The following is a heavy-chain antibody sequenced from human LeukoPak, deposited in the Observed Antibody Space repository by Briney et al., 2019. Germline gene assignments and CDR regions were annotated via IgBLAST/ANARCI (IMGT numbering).Heavy chain of an antibody. J-gene: IGHJ4*02. CDR2: IIPIFGTA. CDR3: ARVSDFWSGSSYHFDY. CDR1: GGTFSSYA. V-gene: IGHV1-69*13. Sequence: GASVKVSCKASGGTFSSYAISWVRQAPGQGLEWMGGIIPIFGTANCAQKFQGRVTITADESTSTAYMELSSLRSEDTAVYYCARVSDFWSGSSYHFDYWGQGTLVTVSS. D-gene: IGHD3-3*01.